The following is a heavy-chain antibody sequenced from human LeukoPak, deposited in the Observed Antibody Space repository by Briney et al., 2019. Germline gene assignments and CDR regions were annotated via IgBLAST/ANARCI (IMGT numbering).Heavy chain of an antibody. CDR3: AKDLRYFDWLLSAFGY. V-gene: IGHV3-23*01. Sequence: GGSLRLSCAASGFTFSSYAMSWVRQAPGKGLEWVSAISGSGGSTYYADSVRGRFTISRDNSKNTLYLQMNSLRAEDTAVYYCAKDLRYFDWLLSAFGYWGQGTLVTVSS. J-gene: IGHJ4*02. CDR1: GFTFSSYA. CDR2: ISGSGGST. D-gene: IGHD3-9*01.